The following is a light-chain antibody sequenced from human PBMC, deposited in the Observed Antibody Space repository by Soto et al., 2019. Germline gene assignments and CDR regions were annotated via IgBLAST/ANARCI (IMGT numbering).Light chain of an antibody. J-gene: IGKJ3*01. V-gene: IGKV1-33*01. Sequence: DIQMTQSPSSLSASVGDRVTITCQASQDISNYLNWYQQKPGKAPKLLTYDASNLETGVPSRFSGSGSGTDFTFTISSLQPEDIATYYCQQYDNRPPTFGPGTKVDIK. CDR3: QQYDNRPPT. CDR1: QDISNY. CDR2: DAS.